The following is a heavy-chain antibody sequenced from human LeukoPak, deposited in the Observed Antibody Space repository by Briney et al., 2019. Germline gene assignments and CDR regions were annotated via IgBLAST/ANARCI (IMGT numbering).Heavy chain of an antibody. CDR3: ARRDWGHWYFDL. CDR2: ISYSGST. D-gene: IGHD7-27*01. Sequence: SSETLSLTCTVSGHSFSSDDFYWSWIRQPPGKGLEWLGYISYSGSTFYNPSLKSRVTISVDTSKNQFSLKLSSVTAADTAVYYCARRDWGHWYFDLWGRGTLVTVSS. V-gene: IGHV4-30-4*01. CDR1: GHSFSSDDFY. J-gene: IGHJ2*01.